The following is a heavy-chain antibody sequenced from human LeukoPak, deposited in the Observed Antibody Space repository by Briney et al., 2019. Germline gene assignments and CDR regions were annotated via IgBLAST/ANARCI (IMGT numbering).Heavy chain of an antibody. V-gene: IGHV4-34*01. D-gene: IGHD6-13*01. Sequence: PSETLSLTCAVYGGSFSGYYWSWIRQPPGKGLEWIGEINHSGSTNHNPSLKSRVTISVDTSKNQFSLKLSSVTAADTAVYYCARGSSSSWYSRFDYWGQGTLVTVSS. CDR3: ARGSSSSWYSRFDY. CDR1: GGSFSGYY. CDR2: INHSGST. J-gene: IGHJ4*02.